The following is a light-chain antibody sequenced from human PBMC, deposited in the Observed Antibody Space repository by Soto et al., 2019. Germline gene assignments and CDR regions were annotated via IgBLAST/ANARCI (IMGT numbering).Light chain of an antibody. V-gene: IGLV2-14*01. CDR3: SSYTTSSTLEV. Sequence: QSVLTQHASVSGSPGQSITISCTGTSSDVGAYNYVSWYQQHPGKAPKLMIYEVSNRPSGVSNRFSGSKSGNTASLTISGLQAEDEGDYYCSSYTTSSTLEVFGGGTQLTVL. CDR1: SSDVGAYNY. CDR2: EVS. J-gene: IGLJ3*02.